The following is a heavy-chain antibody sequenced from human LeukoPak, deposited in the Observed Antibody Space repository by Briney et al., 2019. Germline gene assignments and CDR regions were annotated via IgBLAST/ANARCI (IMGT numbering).Heavy chain of an antibody. D-gene: IGHD4-17*01. CDR2: IKSKTDGGTT. CDR3: TTTNNYGDSPH. Sequence: GGSLRLFCAASGFTFSNAWMSWVRQAPGKGLEWVGRIKSKTDGGTTDYAAPVKGRFTISRDDSKNTLYLQMNSLKTEDTAVYYCTTTNNYGDSPHWGQGTLVTVSS. CDR1: GFTFSNAW. J-gene: IGHJ4*02. V-gene: IGHV3-15*01.